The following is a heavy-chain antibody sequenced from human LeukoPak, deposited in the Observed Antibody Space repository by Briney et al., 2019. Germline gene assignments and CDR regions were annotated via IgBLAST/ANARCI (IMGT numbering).Heavy chain of an antibody. J-gene: IGHJ4*02. D-gene: IGHD6-13*01. Sequence: GGSLRLSCAASGFTLSNYAMYWVRQAPGKGLEYVSGISNNGGSTCYANSVKGRFTISRDNSKNTLYLRMGSLRAGDMAVFYCARGKLAASGSPRSFDYWGQGTLVTVSS. CDR3: ARGKLAASGSPRSFDY. CDR2: ISNNGGST. CDR1: GFTLSNYA. V-gene: IGHV3-64*01.